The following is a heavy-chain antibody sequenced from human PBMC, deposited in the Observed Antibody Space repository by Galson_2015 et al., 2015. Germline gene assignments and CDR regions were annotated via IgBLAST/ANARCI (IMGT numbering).Heavy chain of an antibody. Sequence: CAISGDSVSTTGAAWNWIRQSPSRGLEWLGRTFYRSRWYNDYAVSMKSRTTINPDTSKNQFSLQLGSVTPEDTAVYYCARGGNGANWYFDLWGRGTLVTVSS. J-gene: IGHJ2*01. CDR2: TFYRSRWYN. D-gene: IGHD1-1*01. CDR3: ARGGNGANWYFDL. CDR1: GDSVSTTGAA. V-gene: IGHV6-1*01.